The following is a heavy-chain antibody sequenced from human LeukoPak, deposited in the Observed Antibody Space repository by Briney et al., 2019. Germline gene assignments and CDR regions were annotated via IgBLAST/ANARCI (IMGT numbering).Heavy chain of an antibody. D-gene: IGHD1-14*01. J-gene: IGHJ6*02. Sequence: GGSLRLSCTPSGFTFSSHAMSWVRQAPGKGLEWVSGININGAGTYYGDSVKGRFTISRDNSKNTLYLQMNSLRAEDTAVYYCAKITGDYYYYGMDVWGQGTTVTVSS. CDR1: GFTFSSHA. V-gene: IGHV3-23*02. CDR2: ININGAGT. CDR3: AKITGDYYYYGMDV.